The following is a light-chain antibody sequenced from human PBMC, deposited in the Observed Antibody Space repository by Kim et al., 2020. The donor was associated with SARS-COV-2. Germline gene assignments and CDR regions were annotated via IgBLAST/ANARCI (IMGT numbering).Light chain of an antibody. Sequence: GQSFTLSGTGTSSDIGAYNLVSWYQQHPGKAPKLIIYDVRRRPSGVSDRISGSKSANQASLTISGLQTEDEAVYHCCSYVGSGTWVFGGGTQLTVL. CDR3: CSYVGSGTWV. J-gene: IGLJ3*02. V-gene: IGLV2-23*02. CDR2: DVR. CDR1: SSDIGAYNL.